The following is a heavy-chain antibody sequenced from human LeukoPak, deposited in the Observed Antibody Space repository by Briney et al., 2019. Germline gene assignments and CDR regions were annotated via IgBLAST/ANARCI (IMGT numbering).Heavy chain of an antibody. CDR3: ARGGYCSSTSCYNAFDI. Sequence: SGGSLRLSCAASGFTFSSYAMSWVRQAPGKGLEWVSAISGSGGSTYYADSVKGRFTISRDNAKNSLYLQMNSLRAEDTAVYYCARGGYCSSTSCYNAFDIWGQGTMVTVSS. CDR1: GFTFSSYA. D-gene: IGHD2-2*02. CDR2: ISGSGGST. V-gene: IGHV3-23*01. J-gene: IGHJ3*02.